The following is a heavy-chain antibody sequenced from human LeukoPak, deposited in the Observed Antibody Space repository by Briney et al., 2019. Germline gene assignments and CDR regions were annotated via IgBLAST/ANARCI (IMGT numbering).Heavy chain of an antibody. CDR1: GGSLSGYY. D-gene: IGHD6-13*01. CDR2: INHSGST. J-gene: IGHJ3*02. Sequence: PSETLSLTCAVYGGSLSGYYWSWIRQPPGKGLEWIGEINHSGSTNYNPSLKSRVTISVDTSKNQFSLKLSSVTAADTAVYYCASYGIAAAGNEAFDIWGQGTMVTVSS. CDR3: ASYGIAAAGNEAFDI. V-gene: IGHV4-34*01.